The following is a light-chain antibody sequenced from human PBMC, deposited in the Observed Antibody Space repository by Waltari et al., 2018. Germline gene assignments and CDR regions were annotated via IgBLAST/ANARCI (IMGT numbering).Light chain of an antibody. J-gene: IGKJ3*01. V-gene: IGKV3-20*01. CDR2: GAS. CDR1: QTVGSNL. Sequence: EIVLTQSPAILSLSAGERATLPCRASQTVGSNLLAWYQHKPGQAPRLLIYGASNRPTGIPDRFSGSGSGTDFTLTINRLEPEDFAVYYCQQYGDSPRFTFGPGTKLDI. CDR3: QQYGDSPRFT.